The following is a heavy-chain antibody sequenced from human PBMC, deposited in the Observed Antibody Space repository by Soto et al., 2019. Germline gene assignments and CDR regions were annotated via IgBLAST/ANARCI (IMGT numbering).Heavy chain of an antibody. CDR2: ISAYNGNT. CDR3: ARTDCSGGSCYSSHDY. CDR1: GYTFTSYG. J-gene: IGHJ4*02. Sequence: GASVKVSCKASGYTFTSYGISWVRQAPGQGLEWMGWISAYNGNTNYAQKLRGRVTMTTDTSTSTAYMELRSLRSDDTAVYYCARTDCSGGSCYSSHDYWGQGTLVTVSS. D-gene: IGHD2-15*01. V-gene: IGHV1-18*01.